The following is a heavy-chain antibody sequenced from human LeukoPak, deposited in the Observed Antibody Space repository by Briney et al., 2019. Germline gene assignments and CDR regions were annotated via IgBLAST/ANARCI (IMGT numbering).Heavy chain of an antibody. J-gene: IGHJ2*01. CDR3: ARDGTKASCRWWYFDL. CDR2: IYTSGST. CDR1: GGSLSSYY. Sequence: PSETLSLTCTVSGGSLSSYYWSWIRQPARKGLEWIGRIYTSGSTNYNPSLKSRVTMSVDTSKNQFSLKLSSVTAADTAVYYCARDGTKASCRWWYFDLWGRGTLVTVSS. D-gene: IGHD1-26*01. V-gene: IGHV4-4*07.